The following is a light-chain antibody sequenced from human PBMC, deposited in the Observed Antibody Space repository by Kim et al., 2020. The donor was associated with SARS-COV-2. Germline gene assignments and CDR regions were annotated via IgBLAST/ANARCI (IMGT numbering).Light chain of an antibody. CDR1: QSVSSSY. V-gene: IGKV3-20*01. J-gene: IGKJ1*01. Sequence: SPGAGATLSCRARQSVSSSYLAWYQQKPGQAPRLLIYDASSRATGIPDRFSGSGSGTDFTLTISRLEPEDFAVYYCQQYGSPTYTFGQGTKVDIK. CDR3: QQYGSPTYT. CDR2: DAS.